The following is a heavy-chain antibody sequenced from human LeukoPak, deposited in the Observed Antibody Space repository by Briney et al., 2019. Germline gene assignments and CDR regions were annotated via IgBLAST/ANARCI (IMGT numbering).Heavy chain of an antibody. CDR1: GFTFSSYS. Sequence: PGGSLRLSCAASGFTFSSYSMNWVRQAPGKGLEWVSSISSSSSYIDYADSVKGRFTISRDNAKNSLYLQMNSLRVEDTAVYYCARDKDVYFDYWGQGTLVTVSS. CDR3: ARDKDVYFDY. V-gene: IGHV3-21*01. CDR2: ISSSSSYI. J-gene: IGHJ4*02.